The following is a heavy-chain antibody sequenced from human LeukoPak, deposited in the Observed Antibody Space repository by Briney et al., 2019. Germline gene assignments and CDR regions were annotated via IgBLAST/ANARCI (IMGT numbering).Heavy chain of an antibody. D-gene: IGHD3-3*01. CDR1: GFTFSSYA. Sequence: GGSLRLSCAASGFTFSSYAMSWVRQAPGKGLEWVSAISGSGGSTYYADSVKGRFTISRDNSKNTLYLQMNSLRAEDTAVYYCAKDESPYYDFWSGYNDYWGQETLVTVSS. V-gene: IGHV3-23*01. J-gene: IGHJ4*02. CDR2: ISGSGGST. CDR3: AKDESPYYDFWSGYNDY.